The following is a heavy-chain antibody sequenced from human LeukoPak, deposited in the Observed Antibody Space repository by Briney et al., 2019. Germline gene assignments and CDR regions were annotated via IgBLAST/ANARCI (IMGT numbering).Heavy chain of an antibody. CDR2: IYHSGST. Sequence: PSQTLSLTCAVSGGSISSGGYSWSWIRQPPGKGLEWIGYIYHSGSTYYNPSLKSRVTISVDRSKNQFSLKLSSVTAADTAVYYCARTTGDSWESLDVWGQGTTVTVSS. CDR3: ARTTGDSWESLDV. V-gene: IGHV4-30-2*01. D-gene: IGHD7-27*01. CDR1: GGSISSGGYS. J-gene: IGHJ6*02.